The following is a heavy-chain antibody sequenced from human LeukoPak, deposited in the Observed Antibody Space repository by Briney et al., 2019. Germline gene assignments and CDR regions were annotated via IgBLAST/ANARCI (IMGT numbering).Heavy chain of an antibody. Sequence: ASVTVSFTASGYTFTIYDINWVRQAPGQGLEWMGWMNPNSGNTGYAQKFQGRVTMTRNTSISTAYMELSSLRSEDTAVYYCARGDSSSWYYPNWFDPWGQGTLVTVSS. CDR3: ARGDSSSWYYPNWFDP. CDR2: MNPNSGNT. CDR1: GYTFTIYD. V-gene: IGHV1-8*01. J-gene: IGHJ5*02. D-gene: IGHD6-13*01.